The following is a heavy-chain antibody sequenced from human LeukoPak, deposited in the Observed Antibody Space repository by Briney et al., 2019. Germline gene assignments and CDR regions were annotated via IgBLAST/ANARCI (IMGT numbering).Heavy chain of an antibody. D-gene: IGHD4-17*01. CDR1: GYTFTGYY. V-gene: IGHV1-2*02. CDR2: INPNSGGT. Sequence: VASVKVSCKASGYTFTGYYMHWVRQAPGQGLEWMGWINPNSGGTNYAQKFQGRVTMTRDTSISTAYMELSRLRSDDTAVYYCARSGHYGDYETDYWGQGTLVTVSS. J-gene: IGHJ4*02. CDR3: ARSGHYGDYETDY.